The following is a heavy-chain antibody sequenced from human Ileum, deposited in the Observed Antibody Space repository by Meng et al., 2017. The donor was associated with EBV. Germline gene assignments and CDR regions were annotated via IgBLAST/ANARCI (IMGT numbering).Heavy chain of an antibody. V-gene: IGHV4-34*01. Sequence: QVQLQQWGAGLLKPSETLSPTCAVYGGSFSDYFWSWIRQPPGKGLEWIGEINHNGGTNYNPSLNPSLKSRVTISVDTSKNQFSLKLSSVTAADTAVYYCARGGGVLTPLDYWGQGTLVTVSS. CDR2: INHNGGT. CDR1: GGSFSDYF. D-gene: IGHD2-8*02. J-gene: IGHJ4*02. CDR3: ARGGGVLTPLDY.